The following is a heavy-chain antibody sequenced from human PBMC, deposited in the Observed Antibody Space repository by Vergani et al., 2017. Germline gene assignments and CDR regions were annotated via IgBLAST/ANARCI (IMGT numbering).Heavy chain of an antibody. CDR2: IWYDGSNK. J-gene: IGHJ4*02. V-gene: IGHV3-33*01. D-gene: IGHD5-12*01. Sequence: QVQLVESGGGVVQLGRSLRLSCAASGFTFSSYGMHWVRQAPGKGLEWVAVIWYDGSNKYYADSVKGRFTISRDNSKNTLYLQMNSLRAEDTAVYYCARDLFVKGGYVFDYWGQGTLVTVSS. CDR3: ARDLFVKGGYVFDY. CDR1: GFTFSSYG.